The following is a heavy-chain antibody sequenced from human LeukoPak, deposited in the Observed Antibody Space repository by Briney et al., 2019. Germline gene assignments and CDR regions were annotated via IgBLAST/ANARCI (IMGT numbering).Heavy chain of an antibody. J-gene: IGHJ4*02. CDR2: INHSGST. D-gene: IGHD1-26*01. CDR3: ARGYSERELQVDFDY. CDR1: GGSFSGYY. Sequence: SETLSLTCAVYGGSFSGYYWSWIRQPPGKGLEWIGEINHSGSTNYNPSLKSRVTISVDTSKNQFSLKLSSVTAADTAVYYCARGYSERELQVDFDYWGQGTLVTVSS. V-gene: IGHV4-34*01.